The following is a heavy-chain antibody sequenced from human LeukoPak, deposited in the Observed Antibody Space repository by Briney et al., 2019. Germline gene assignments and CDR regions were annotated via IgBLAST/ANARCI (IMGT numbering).Heavy chain of an antibody. CDR3: ARELQYSGSHFDY. D-gene: IGHD1-26*01. Sequence: PSETLSLTCTVSGGSISRYYWSWIRQPPGKGLEWIGYKDYSGSTNYNRSLKSRVTISVDTSKNQFSLKLSSVTAADTAVYYCARELQYSGSHFDYWGQGTLVTVSS. CDR1: GGSISRYY. J-gene: IGHJ4*02. V-gene: IGHV4-59*01. CDR2: KDYSGST.